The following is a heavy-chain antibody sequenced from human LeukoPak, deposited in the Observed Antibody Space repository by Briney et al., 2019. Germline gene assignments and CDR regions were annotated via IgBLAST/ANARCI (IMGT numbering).Heavy chain of an antibody. CDR3: ARMQLWGYYYYGMDV. J-gene: IGHJ6*02. Sequence: PGGSLRLSCAASGFTFSDYYMSWIRQAPGKGLEWVSYISSSGSTIYYADSVKGRFTISRDNAKNSLYLQMNSLRAEDTAVYYCARMQLWGYYYYGMDVWGQGTTVTVSS. V-gene: IGHV3-11*01. CDR1: GFTFSDYY. CDR2: ISSSGSTI. D-gene: IGHD6-13*01.